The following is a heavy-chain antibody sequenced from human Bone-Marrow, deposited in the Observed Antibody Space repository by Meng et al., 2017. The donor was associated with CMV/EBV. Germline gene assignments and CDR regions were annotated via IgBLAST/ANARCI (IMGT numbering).Heavy chain of an antibody. Sequence: SETLSLTCTVSGGSVSSGSYYWSWIRQPPGKGLEWIGYIYYSESTNYNPSLKSRVTISVDTSKNQFSLQLSSVTAADTAVYYCARGRGNYDFWSGYPYYYGMDVWGQGTTVTVSS. CDR1: GGSVSSGSYY. CDR2: IYYSEST. V-gene: IGHV4-61*01. D-gene: IGHD3-3*01. CDR3: ARGRGNYDFWSGYPYYYGMDV. J-gene: IGHJ6*02.